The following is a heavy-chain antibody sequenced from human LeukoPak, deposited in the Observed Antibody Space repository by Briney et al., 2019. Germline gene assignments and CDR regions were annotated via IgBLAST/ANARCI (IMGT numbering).Heavy chain of an antibody. CDR2: ISYDGSNK. V-gene: IGHV3-30-3*01. J-gene: IGHJ3*02. CDR3: ASTRGGMAYDAFDI. D-gene: IGHD5-12*01. CDR1: GFTFSSYA. Sequence: GGSLRLSCAASGFTFSSYAMHWVRQAPGKGLEWVAVISYDGSNKYYADSVKGRFTISRDNAKNSLYLQMNSLRAEDTAVYYCASTRGGMAYDAFDIWGQGTMVTVSS.